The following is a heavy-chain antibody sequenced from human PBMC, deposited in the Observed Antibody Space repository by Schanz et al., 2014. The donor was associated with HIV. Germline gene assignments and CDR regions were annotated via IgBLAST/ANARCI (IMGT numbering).Heavy chain of an antibody. D-gene: IGHD5-12*01. Sequence: VQLLQSGAEVKKPGASVKVSCKTSGYTFASYGITWVRQAPGQGLDWVGWISPYNGDRKYDQKFQGRVTLTTDTSTNTAYMELRSLRSDDTAVYYCAKGAAEMATMTPWRYWGQGTLVTVSS. J-gene: IGHJ4*02. CDR3: AKGAAEMATMTPWRY. CDR1: GYTFASYG. CDR2: ISPYNGDR. V-gene: IGHV1-18*01.